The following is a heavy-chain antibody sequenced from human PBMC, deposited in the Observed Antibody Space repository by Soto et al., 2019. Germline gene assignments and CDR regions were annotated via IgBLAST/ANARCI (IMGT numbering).Heavy chain of an antibody. V-gene: IGHV3-23*01. J-gene: IGHJ4*02. CDR3: AKGYCSRTSCSSDY. CDR2: ITTGGDST. D-gene: IGHD2-2*01. CDR1: GFTFSSYA. Sequence: EVQLLESGGGLVQPGGSLRLSCAASGFTFSSYAMSWVRQSPGKGLEWVSAITTGGDSTSYADSVQGRFSISRDNSKNTLYLRMSRLRVEDTAVYYCAKGYCSRTSCSSDYWGQGTLVTVSS.